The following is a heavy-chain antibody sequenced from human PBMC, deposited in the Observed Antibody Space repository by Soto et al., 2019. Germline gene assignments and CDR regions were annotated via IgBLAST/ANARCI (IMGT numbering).Heavy chain of an antibody. V-gene: IGHV1-46*01. CDR1: GYTFTSYY. J-gene: IGHJ3*02. CDR3: ARGTAGYAGSGYAGVYAFDI. CDR2: INPSGGST. D-gene: IGHD3-22*01. Sequence: QVQLVQSGAEVKKPGASVKVSCKASGYTFTSYYMHWVRQAPGQGLEWMGIINPSGGSTSYAQKFEGRVNMTRDTSTSTAYMELSSLRGEDSAVYYCARGTAGYAGSGYAGVYAFDIWGQGTMVTVSS.